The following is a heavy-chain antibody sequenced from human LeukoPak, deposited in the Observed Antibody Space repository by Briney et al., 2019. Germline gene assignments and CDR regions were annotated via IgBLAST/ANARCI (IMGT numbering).Heavy chain of an antibody. D-gene: IGHD3-22*01. V-gene: IGHV4-39*07. CDR2: MYYSGST. CDR3: ARASYDSSDYEYFHH. J-gene: IGHJ1*01. CDR1: GGSISSSSHY. Sequence: PSETLSLTCTVSGGSISSSSHYWGWIRQPPGKGLEWIGSMYYSGSTYHNPSLKSRVSISVDKTKNQFSLKLSSVTAADTAVYYCARASYDSSDYEYFHHWGQGTLVTVSS.